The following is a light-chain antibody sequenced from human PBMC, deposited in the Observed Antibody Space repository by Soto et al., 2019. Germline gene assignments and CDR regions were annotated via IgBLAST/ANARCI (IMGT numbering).Light chain of an antibody. CDR2: GAS. Sequence: EIVLTQSPGTLSLSPGERATLSCRASQSVSSSYLAWYQQKPGQAPRLLIYGASSRATGIPDRFSGSGSGTGFTLTISRLEPEDFAVYYCQQDGSSLFTFGPGTKVDIK. V-gene: IGKV3-20*01. CDR1: QSVSSSY. J-gene: IGKJ3*01. CDR3: QQDGSSLFT.